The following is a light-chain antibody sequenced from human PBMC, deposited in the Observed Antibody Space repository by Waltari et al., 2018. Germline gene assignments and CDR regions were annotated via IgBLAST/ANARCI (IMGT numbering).Light chain of an antibody. Sequence: PASVSVSPGQTAGITCGGYKIGGENVHWYQQKPPQAPVLVMHFDTERPSGIPERFSGSKSGNTATLTISGVEAGDEADYYCQLWDSSSDHPLFGGGTRLTVV. J-gene: IGLJ2*01. CDR3: QLWDSSSDHPL. CDR2: FDT. V-gene: IGLV3-21*01. CDR1: KIGGEN.